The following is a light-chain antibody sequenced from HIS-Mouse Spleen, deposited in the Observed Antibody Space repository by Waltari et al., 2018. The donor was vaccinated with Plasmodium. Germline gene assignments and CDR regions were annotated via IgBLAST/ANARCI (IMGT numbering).Light chain of an antibody. CDR2: AAS. J-gene: IGKJ4*01. CDR1: QGISSY. Sequence: AIRMTQSPSSFSASTGDRVTLTCRASQGISSYLAWYQQKPGNAPKLLIYAASTLQSGVPARFSGSGSGTDFTLTISCLQSEDFATYYCQQYYSYLLTFGGGTKVEIK. CDR3: QQYYSYLLT. V-gene: IGKV1-8*01.